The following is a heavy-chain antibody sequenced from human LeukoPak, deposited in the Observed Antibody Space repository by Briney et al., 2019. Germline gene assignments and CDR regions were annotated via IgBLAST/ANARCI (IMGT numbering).Heavy chain of an antibody. D-gene: IGHD5-12*01. J-gene: IGHJ6*02. Sequence: GGSLRLSCAVSGFTVSSNYMSWVRQAPGKGLEWVAVIYTGGSTYYADSVKGRFTISRDNSKNTLYLQMNSLRAEDTAVYYCARDREATTPGAYGMDVWGQGTTVTVSS. CDR2: IYTGGST. V-gene: IGHV3-53*01. CDR3: ARDREATTPGAYGMDV. CDR1: GFTVSSNY.